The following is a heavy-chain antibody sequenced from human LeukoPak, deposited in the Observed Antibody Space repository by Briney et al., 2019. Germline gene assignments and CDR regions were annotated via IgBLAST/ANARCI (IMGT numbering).Heavy chain of an antibody. CDR2: ISAYNGNT. D-gene: IGHD6-19*01. CDR1: GYTFTSYG. CDR3: ARVVSIAVAGFFDY. J-gene: IGHJ4*02. Sequence: ASVKVSCEASGYTFTSYGISWVRQAPGQGLEWMGWISAYNGNTNYAQKLQGRVTMTTDTSTSTAYMELRSLRSDDTAVYYCARVVSIAVAGFFDYWGQGTLVTVSS. V-gene: IGHV1-18*01.